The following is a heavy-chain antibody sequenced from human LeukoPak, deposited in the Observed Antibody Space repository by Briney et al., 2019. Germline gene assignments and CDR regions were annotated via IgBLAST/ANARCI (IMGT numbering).Heavy chain of an antibody. CDR2: ISAYNGNT. Sequence: GASVKVSCKASGYTFTSYGISWVRQAPGQGLEWMGWISAYNGNTNYAQKLQGRVTMTTDTSTSTAYMELRSLRSDDTAVYYCARDQSSPRPITFGGVIVIPFDYWGQGTLVTVSS. D-gene: IGHD3-16*02. CDR1: GYTFTSYG. V-gene: IGHV1-18*04. CDR3: ARDQSSPRPITFGGVIVIPFDY. J-gene: IGHJ4*02.